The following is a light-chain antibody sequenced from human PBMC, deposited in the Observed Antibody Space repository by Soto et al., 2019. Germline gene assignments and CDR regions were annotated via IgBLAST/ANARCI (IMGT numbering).Light chain of an antibody. V-gene: IGLV6-57*01. CDR1: SGSIASNY. CDR3: QSYDSSNQGV. Sequence: NFMLTQPHSVSESPGKTVTISCTRSSGSIASNYVQWYQQRPGSSPTTVIYEDNQRPSGVPDRFSGSIDSSTNSASLTISGLKTEEEADYYCQSYDSSNQGVFGGGTKPTVL. J-gene: IGLJ3*02. CDR2: EDN.